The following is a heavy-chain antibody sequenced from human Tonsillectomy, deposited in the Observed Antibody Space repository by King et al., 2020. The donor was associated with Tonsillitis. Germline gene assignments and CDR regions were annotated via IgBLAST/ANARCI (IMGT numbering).Heavy chain of an antibody. CDR1: GGSVSSSSYY. V-gene: IGHV4-39*07. Sequence: QLQESGPGLVKPSETLSLTCTVSGGSVSSSSYYWGWIRQPPGKGLEWIGTINYSGSTYYNPSFKSRVTISVDTSKNQFSLKLGSVTAADTAVYYCARHYGDYWYFDLWGRGTLVTVSS. CDR3: ARHYGDYWYFDL. D-gene: IGHD4-17*01. J-gene: IGHJ2*01. CDR2: INYSGST.